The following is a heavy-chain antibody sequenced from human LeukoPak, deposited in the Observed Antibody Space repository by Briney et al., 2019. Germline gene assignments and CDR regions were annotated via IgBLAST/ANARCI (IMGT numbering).Heavy chain of an antibody. D-gene: IGHD2-2*01. CDR3: ARDPRWLTPDCTSASCYENYFDP. J-gene: IGHJ5*02. CDR2: FYHTGSA. CDR1: GYSISSGYQ. Sequence: SDTLSLTCVVSGYSISSGYQWAWIRQSPGKGLEWIGSFYHTGSAHYNPSLQSRVTISVDTSNNQFSLRLTSVTAADTAIYYYARDPRWLTPDCTSASCYENYFDPWGQGTLVTVSS. V-gene: IGHV4-38-2*02.